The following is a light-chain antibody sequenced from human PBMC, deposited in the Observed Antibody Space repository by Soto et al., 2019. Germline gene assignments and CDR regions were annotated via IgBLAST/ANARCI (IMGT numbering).Light chain of an antibody. J-gene: IGLJ1*01. CDR1: SSDVGSYPL. CDR3: CSYAGSSSPYV. CDR2: EVF. V-gene: IGLV2-23*02. Sequence: QSALPQPASVSGSPGQSITLSCTGTSSDVGSYPLVSWYQQHPGEAPKLLIFEVFRRPSGVSNRFSGSKSGNTASLTISGLQAEDEAEYYCCSYAGSSSPYVFGTGTKVTVL.